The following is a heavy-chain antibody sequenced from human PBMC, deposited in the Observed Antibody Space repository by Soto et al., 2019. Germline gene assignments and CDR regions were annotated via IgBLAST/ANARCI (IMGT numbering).Heavy chain of an antibody. V-gene: IGHV4-31*03. Sequence: QVQLPESGPGLVKPSQTLSLTCTVSGGSISSGGSSWSWIRQHPGKGLEWLGYIYYSGSTYSNPSLKSRVTISVDTSKNQFSLKLSSVTAADTAVYFCAGEGYDIGGLDYWGQGTLVTVSS. CDR3: AGEGYDIGGLDY. D-gene: IGHD3-9*01. CDR2: IYYSGST. CDR1: GGSISSGGSS. J-gene: IGHJ4*02.